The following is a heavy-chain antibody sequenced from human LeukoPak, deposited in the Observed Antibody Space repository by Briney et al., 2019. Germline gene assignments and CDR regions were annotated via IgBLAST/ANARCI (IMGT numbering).Heavy chain of an antibody. V-gene: IGHV3-23*01. Sequence: GGSLRLSCAASGFTFSSYAMSWVRQAPGKGLEWVSAISGSGGSTYYADSVKGRVTISRDNSKNPLYLQMNSLRAEDTAVYYCAKLEGGYVSGPDYWGQGTLVTVSS. CDR1: GFTFSSYA. CDR3: AKLEGGYVSGPDY. J-gene: IGHJ4*02. CDR2: ISGSGGST. D-gene: IGHD5-12*01.